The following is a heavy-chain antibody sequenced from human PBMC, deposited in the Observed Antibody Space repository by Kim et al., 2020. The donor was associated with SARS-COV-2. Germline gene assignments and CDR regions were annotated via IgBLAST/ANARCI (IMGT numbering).Heavy chain of an antibody. V-gene: IGHV3-21*01. CDR2: ISSSSSYI. CDR1: GFTFSSYS. CDR3: ASLSYPYDSSGYLRLDRSRHGY. J-gene: IGHJ4*02. D-gene: IGHD3-22*01. Sequence: GGSLRLSCAASGFTFSSYSMNWVRQAPGKGLEWVSSISSSSSYIYYADSVKGRFTISRDNAKNSLYLQMNSLRAEDTAVYYCASLSYPYDSSGYLRLDRSRHGYWGQGTLVTVSS.